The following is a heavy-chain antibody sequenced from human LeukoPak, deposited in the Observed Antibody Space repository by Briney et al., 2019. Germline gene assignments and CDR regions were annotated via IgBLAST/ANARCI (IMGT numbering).Heavy chain of an antibody. V-gene: IGHV1-69*01. CDR1: GDTFSSYA. CDR2: IIPIFGTA. Sequence: GASVKVSCKASGDTFSSYAISWVRQAPGQGLEWMGGIIPIFGTANYAQKFQGRVTITADESTSTAYMELSSLRSEDTAVYYCAGGGGGEKGYCSSTSCYNPPLDYYYYYMDVWGKGTTVTVSS. D-gene: IGHD2-2*02. J-gene: IGHJ6*03. CDR3: AGGGGGEKGYCSSTSCYNPPLDYYYYYMDV.